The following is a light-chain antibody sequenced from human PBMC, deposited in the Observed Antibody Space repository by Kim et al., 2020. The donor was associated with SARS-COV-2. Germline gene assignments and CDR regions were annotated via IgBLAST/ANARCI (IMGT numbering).Light chain of an antibody. Sequence: LSPGERATRPCRACQSVSSYLAWYQQKPGQAPRLLIYDASNRATGIPARFSGSGSGTDFTLTISSLEPEDFAVYYCQQRSNWPPTFGQGTKVDIK. V-gene: IGKV3-11*01. CDR2: DAS. CDR1: QSVSSY. CDR3: QQRSNWPPT. J-gene: IGKJ1*01.